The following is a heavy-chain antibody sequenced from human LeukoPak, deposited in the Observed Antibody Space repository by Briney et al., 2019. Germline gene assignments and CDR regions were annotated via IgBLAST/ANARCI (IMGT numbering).Heavy chain of an antibody. D-gene: IGHD6-19*01. CDR3: ARESSSGWHFDY. V-gene: IGHV4-31*03. Sequence: PSQTLSLTCTVSGGSISSGGYYWSWIRQHPGKGLEWIGYIYYSGSTYYNPSLKSRVTISVDTSKNQFSLKLSSVTAADTAVYYCARESSSGWHFDYWDQGTLVTVSS. CDR2: IYYSGST. J-gene: IGHJ4*02. CDR1: GGSISSGGYY.